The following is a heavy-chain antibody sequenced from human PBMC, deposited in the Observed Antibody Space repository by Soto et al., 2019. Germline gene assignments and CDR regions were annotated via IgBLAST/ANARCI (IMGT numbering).Heavy chain of an antibody. CDR3: AKDIRPPIIDYGGNSYYYYGMDV. Sequence: GGSLRLSCAASGFTFDDYTMHWVRQAPGKGLEWVSLISWDGGSTYYADSVKGRFTISRDNSKNSLYLQMNSLRTEDTALYYCAKDIRPPIIDYGGNSYYYYGMDVWGQGTTVTVSS. CDR2: ISWDGGST. CDR1: GFTFDDYT. V-gene: IGHV3-43*01. J-gene: IGHJ6*02. D-gene: IGHD4-17*01.